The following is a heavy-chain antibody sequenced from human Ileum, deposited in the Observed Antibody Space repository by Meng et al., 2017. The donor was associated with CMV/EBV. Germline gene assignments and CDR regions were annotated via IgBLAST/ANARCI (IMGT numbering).Heavy chain of an antibody. V-gene: IGHV4-4*02. Sequence: VQVQEWGPRREKPSGTVALTCAVSGTWWSGVRQPPGKGLGWIGEIYQSGRTNYNPSLKSRVTISIDKSKSQISLQLSAVTAADTAVYSCATSNDRDVYYLGYWGQGTLVTVSS. J-gene: IGHJ4*02. CDR2: IYQSGRT. D-gene: IGHD3-22*01. CDR3: ATSNDRDVYYLGY. CDR1: GTW.